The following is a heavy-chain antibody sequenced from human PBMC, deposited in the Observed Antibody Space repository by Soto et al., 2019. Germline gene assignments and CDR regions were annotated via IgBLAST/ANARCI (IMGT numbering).Heavy chain of an antibody. J-gene: IGHJ4*02. CDR2: IKSKTDGGTT. V-gene: IGHV3-15*01. CDR3: TTDAYLGYCSGGSCYYFDY. D-gene: IGHD2-15*01. CDR1: GFTFSNAW. Sequence: EVQLVESGGGLVKPGGSLRLSCAASGFTFSNAWMSWVRQAPGKGLEWVGRIKSKTDGGTTDYAAPVKGRFTISRDDSNHTLYLQMNSLKTEETAVYYCTTDAYLGYCSGGSCYYFDYWGQGTLVTVSS.